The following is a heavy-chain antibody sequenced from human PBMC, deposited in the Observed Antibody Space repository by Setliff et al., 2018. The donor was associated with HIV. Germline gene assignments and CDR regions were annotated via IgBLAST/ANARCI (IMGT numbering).Heavy chain of an antibody. J-gene: IGHJ4*02. V-gene: IGHV1-18*01. CDR3: ARAYYHDSSGYQGFDY. D-gene: IGHD3-22*01. Sequence: GASVMVSCKTSGYTFSRYGFSWVRQAPGQGLEWMGWISAYNLNTNYAQKFQGRVTMTTDTSASTGYMELRSLRSDDTAVYYCARAYYHDSSGYQGFDYWGQGTLVT. CDR2: ISAYNLNT. CDR1: GYTFSRYG.